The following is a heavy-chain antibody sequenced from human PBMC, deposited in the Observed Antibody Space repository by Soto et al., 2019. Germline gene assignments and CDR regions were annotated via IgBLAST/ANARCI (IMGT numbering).Heavy chain of an antibody. J-gene: IGHJ4*02. Sequence: QVQLVESGGGVVQPGRSLRLSCAASGFTFSHYAMHWVRQAPGKGLEWVALMSYDGSNEYYADSVKGRFTISRDNAKNTLDLQMISLRAEDTAVDYCAKDGSHNFDYWGQGTLVTVSS. D-gene: IGHD1-26*01. CDR1: GFTFSHYA. CDR3: AKDGSHNFDY. V-gene: IGHV3-30*18. CDR2: MSYDGSNE.